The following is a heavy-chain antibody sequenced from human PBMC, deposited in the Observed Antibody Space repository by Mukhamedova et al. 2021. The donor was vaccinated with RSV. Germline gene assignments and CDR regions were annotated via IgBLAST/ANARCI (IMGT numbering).Heavy chain of an antibody. CDR2: ISAYNGNT. Sequence: EWMGWISAYNGNTNYAQKLQGRVTMTTDTSTSTAYMELRSLRSDDTAVYYCARVTGYSGWREVDYWGQGTLVTVSS. V-gene: IGHV1-18*01. D-gene: IGHD6-19*01. J-gene: IGHJ4*02. CDR3: ARVTGYSGWREVDY.